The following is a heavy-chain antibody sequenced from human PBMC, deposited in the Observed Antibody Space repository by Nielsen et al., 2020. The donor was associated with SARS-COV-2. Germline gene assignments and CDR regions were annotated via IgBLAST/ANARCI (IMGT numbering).Heavy chain of an antibody. V-gene: IGHV1-18*01. J-gene: IGHJ6*02. CDR2: ISAYNGNT. Sequence: ASVKVSCKASGYTFTSYGISWVRQDPGQGLEWMGWISAYNGNTNYAQKLQGRVTMTTDTSTSTAYMELRSLRSDDTAVYYCARESATVVTPRRGMDVWGQGTTVTVSS. D-gene: IGHD4-23*01. CDR3: ARESATVVTPRRGMDV. CDR1: GYTFTSYG.